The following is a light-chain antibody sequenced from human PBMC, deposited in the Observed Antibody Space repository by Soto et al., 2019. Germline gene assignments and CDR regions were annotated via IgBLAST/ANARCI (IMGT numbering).Light chain of an antibody. V-gene: IGLV1-40*01. J-gene: IGLJ2*01. CDR1: NSNIGANYD. Sequence: QTVVTQPPSVSGAPGQRVTISCTGDNSNIGANYDVHWYQQVPGTAPKLLIYGNYNRPSGVPDRFSASKSGTSASLDITGLQAEDEADYYCQSFDSSQGIFGGGTKLTVL. CDR2: GNY. CDR3: QSFDSSQGI.